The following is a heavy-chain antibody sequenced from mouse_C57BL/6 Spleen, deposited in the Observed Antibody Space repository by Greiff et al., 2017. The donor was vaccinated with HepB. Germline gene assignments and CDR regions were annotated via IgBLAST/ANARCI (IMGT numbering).Heavy chain of an antibody. D-gene: IGHD2-3*01. V-gene: IGHV10-1*01. CDR3: VTSAGYDGYYGFAY. J-gene: IGHJ3*01. CDR2: IRSKSNNYAT. Sequence: EVQVVESGGGLVQPKGSLKLSCAASGFSFNTYAMNWVRQAPGKGLEWVARIRSKSNNYATYYADSVKDRFTISRDDSESMLYLQMNNLKTEDTAMYYCVTSAGYDGYYGFAYWGQGTLVTVSA. CDR1: GFSFNTYA.